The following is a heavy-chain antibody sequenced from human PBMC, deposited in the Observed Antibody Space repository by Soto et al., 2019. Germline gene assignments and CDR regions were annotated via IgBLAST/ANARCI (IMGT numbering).Heavy chain of an antibody. J-gene: IGHJ4*02. CDR2: IYYSGST. V-gene: IGHV4-59*08. CDR3: ARTTPFIAAAGEGGYYFDY. Sequence: PSETLSLTCTVSGGSISSYYWSWIRRPPGKGLEWIGYIYYSGSTNYNPSLKSRVTISVDTSKNQFSLKLSSVTAADTAVYYSARTTPFIAAAGEGGYYFDYWGQGTLVTVSS. D-gene: IGHD6-13*01. CDR1: GGSISSYY.